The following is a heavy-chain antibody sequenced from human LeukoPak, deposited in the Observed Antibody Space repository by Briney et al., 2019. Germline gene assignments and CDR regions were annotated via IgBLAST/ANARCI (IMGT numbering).Heavy chain of an antibody. V-gene: IGHV3-64D*06. CDR1: GFTFSSYA. CDR2: ISYNGGST. D-gene: IGHD3-22*01. CDR3: VKDDVYYYDSSGYSPTV. J-gene: IGHJ6*02. Sequence: GGSLRLSCSASGFTFSSYAMHWVRQAPGKGLEYVSAISYNGGSTYYADSVKGRFTISRDNSKNTRYLQMSSLRAEDTAVYYCVKDDVYYYDSSGYSPTVWGQGTTVTVSS.